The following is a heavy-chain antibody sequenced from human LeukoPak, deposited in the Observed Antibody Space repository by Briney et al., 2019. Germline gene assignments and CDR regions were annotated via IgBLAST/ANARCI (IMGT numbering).Heavy chain of an antibody. J-gene: IGHJ5*02. V-gene: IGHV1-8*01. CDR1: GYTFTSYD. D-gene: IGHD6-19*01. Sequence: ASVKVSCKASGYTFTSYDINWVRQATGQGLEWMGWMNPNSGSTGYAQKFQGRVTMTRNTSISTAYMELSSLRSEDTAVYYCARAPAYSSGWYRGNWFDPWGQGTLVTVSS. CDR2: MNPNSGST. CDR3: ARAPAYSSGWYRGNWFDP.